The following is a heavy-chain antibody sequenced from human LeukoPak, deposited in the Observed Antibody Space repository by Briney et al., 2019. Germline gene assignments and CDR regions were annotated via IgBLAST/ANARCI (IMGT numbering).Heavy chain of an antibody. CDR2: ISGTGGST. V-gene: IGHV3-23*01. CDR1: GFTFSTYA. J-gene: IGHJ4*02. Sequence: GGSLRLSCAASGFTFSTYAMTWVRQAPGKGLEWVSLISGTGGSTYYADSVKGRFTISRDNSKNTLYLQMNSLRAEDTAVYYCATDSRRGRSGTYHNVGFDYWGQGTLVTVSS. CDR3: ATDSRRGRSGTYHNVGFDY. D-gene: IGHD3-10*01.